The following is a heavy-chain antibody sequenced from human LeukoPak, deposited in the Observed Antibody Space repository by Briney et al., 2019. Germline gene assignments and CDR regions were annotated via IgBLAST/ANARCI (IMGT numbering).Heavy chain of an antibody. CDR1: SYSISSGFY. D-gene: IGHD1-26*01. V-gene: IGHV4-38-2*01. J-gene: IGHJ4*02. CDR3: ARARGGTYADFDY. CDR2: SYYSGTT. Sequence: SETLSLTCAVSSYSISSGFYRGWIRQPPGKVLEWSGRSYYSGTTYYNPSLKSRFTISVDTSKNQFSLKMSSVTAADMAVYYCARARGGTYADFDYWGQGTLVSVSS.